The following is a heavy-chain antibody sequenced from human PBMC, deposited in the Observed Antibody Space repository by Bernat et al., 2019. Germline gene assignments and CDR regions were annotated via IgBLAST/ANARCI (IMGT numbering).Heavy chain of an antibody. Sequence: EVQLVESGGGVVQPGGSLRLSCAASGFTFDDYAMHWVRQAPGKGLEWVSLISGDGGSTYYADSVKGRFTISRDNSKNSLYLQMNSLRTEDTALYYCAKSGYCSGGSCYAEDDYGDYEGYYYYYMDVWGKGTTVTVSS. V-gene: IGHV3-43*02. J-gene: IGHJ6*03. CDR3: AKSGYCSGGSCYAEDDYGDYEGYYYYYMDV. CDR1: GFTFDDYA. D-gene: IGHD2-15*01. CDR2: ISGDGGST.